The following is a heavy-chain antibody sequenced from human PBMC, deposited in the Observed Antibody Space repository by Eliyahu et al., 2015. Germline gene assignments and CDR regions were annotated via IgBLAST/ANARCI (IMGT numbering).Heavy chain of an antibody. Sequence: EVQLVESGGGLVQSGGSLRLSCVASGFTVGRNYMTWVRQAPGKGLEWVSFIYSGGGTSYADSVKGRFTISRDNSKNTLYLQMNSLRAEDTAMYYCARKSDSGGNANFWGQGTLVTVSS. CDR2: IYSGGGT. CDR1: GFTVGRNY. J-gene: IGHJ4*02. D-gene: IGHD2-15*01. V-gene: IGHV3-66*01. CDR3: ARKSDSGGNANF.